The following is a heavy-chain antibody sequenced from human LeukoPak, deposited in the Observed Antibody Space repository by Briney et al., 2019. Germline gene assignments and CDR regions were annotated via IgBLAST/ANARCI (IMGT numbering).Heavy chain of an antibody. V-gene: IGHV5-10-1*01. D-gene: IGHD3-10*01. CDR2: IDPSDSYT. J-gene: IGHJ6*04. CDR1: GYRFTSYW. CDR3: AVWFGELYSPNYYYYGMDV. Sequence: GGSLKISFKGSGYRFTSYWISWVRPLPGKGPGWMGRIDPSDSYTNYSPSFQGHVTISADKSISTAYLQWSSLKASDTAMYYCAVWFGELYSPNYYYYGMDVWGKGTTVTVSS.